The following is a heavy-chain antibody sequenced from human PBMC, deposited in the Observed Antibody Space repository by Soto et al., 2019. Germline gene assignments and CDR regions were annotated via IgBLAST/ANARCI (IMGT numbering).Heavy chain of an antibody. D-gene: IGHD3-22*01. CDR2: ISYDGSNK. J-gene: IGHJ4*02. CDR3: AKDTYYHDSSGYYIFDY. CDR1: GFTFSSYG. V-gene: IGHV3-30*18. Sequence: QVQLVESGGGVVQPGRSLRLSCAASGFTFSSYGMHWVRQAPGKGPEWVAAISYDGSNKNYADSVKGRFTISRDNSKNTVYLQMNSLSPEDTAVYYCAKDTYYHDSSGYYIFDYWGQGTLVNVSS.